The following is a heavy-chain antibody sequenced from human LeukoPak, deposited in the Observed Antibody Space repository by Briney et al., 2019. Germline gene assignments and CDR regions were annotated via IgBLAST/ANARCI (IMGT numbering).Heavy chain of an antibody. D-gene: IGHD4-17*01. J-gene: IGHJ3*02. CDR2: INSSCSYI. Sequence: GGSLRLSCAASGFTFSRYSMNWVRQAPGKGLECVSSINSSCSYIYYAGSVKGRFIISRDNARNALYLQMNSLRADDTAVYYCARALQEYGDYVDAFDIWGQGTMVTVSS. CDR1: GFTFSRYS. V-gene: IGHV3-21*01. CDR3: ARALQEYGDYVDAFDI.